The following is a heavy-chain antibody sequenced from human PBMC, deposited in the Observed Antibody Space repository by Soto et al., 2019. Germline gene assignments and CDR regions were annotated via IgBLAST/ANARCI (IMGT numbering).Heavy chain of an antibody. V-gene: IGHV1-18*01. Sequence: GASVKVSCKASGYTFTSYGISWVRQAPGQGLEWMGWISAYNGNTNYAQKLQGRVTMTTDTSTSTAYMELRSLRSDDPAVYYCARLALVVPAPQYAGFDYWGQGTLVNVSS. CDR3: ARLALVVPAPQYAGFDY. J-gene: IGHJ4*02. CDR2: ISAYNGNT. CDR1: GYTFTSYG. D-gene: IGHD2-2*01.